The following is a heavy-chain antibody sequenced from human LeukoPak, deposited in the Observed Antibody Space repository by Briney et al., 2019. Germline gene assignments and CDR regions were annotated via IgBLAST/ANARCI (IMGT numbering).Heavy chain of an antibody. CDR1: EFTFSSYP. CDR3: ARDPGIAATGPFDY. V-gene: IGHV3-30-3*01. Sequence: GGSLRLSCAASEFTFSSYPMQWVRQAPGKGLEWVAFISHDGSNKYYADSVKGRFTISRDNSKNTLSLQMNSLRTDDTAVYYCARDPGIAATGPFDYWGQGTLVTVSS. J-gene: IGHJ4*02. CDR2: ISHDGSNK. D-gene: IGHD6-13*01.